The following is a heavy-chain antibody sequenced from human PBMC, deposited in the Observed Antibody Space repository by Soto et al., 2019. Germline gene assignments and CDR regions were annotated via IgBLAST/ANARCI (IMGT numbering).Heavy chain of an antibody. Sequence: ASVKVSCKASGYTFTSYGISWVRQAPGQGLEWMGWISAYNGNTNYAQKLQGRVTMTTDTSTSTAYMELRSLRSDDTAVYYCARVMGAIHYYGMDVWGQGTTVTVSS. J-gene: IGHJ6*02. D-gene: IGHD1-26*01. CDR1: GYTFTSYG. CDR2: ISAYNGNT. V-gene: IGHV1-18*01. CDR3: ARVMGAIHYYGMDV.